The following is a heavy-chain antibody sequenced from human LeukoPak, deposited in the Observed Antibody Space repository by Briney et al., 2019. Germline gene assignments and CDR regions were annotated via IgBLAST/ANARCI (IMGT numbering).Heavy chain of an antibody. CDR3: AKDISFDYGSGSLKIGAFDI. D-gene: IGHD3-10*01. V-gene: IGHV3-30*18. CDR1: GLIFSSYG. J-gene: IGHJ3*02. CDR2: ISYDGTNK. Sequence: AGGSLRLSCAASGLIFSSYGLHWVRQAPGKGLEWVAVISYDGTNKYYADSVKGRFTISRDNSKNTVYLQMNSLRAEDTALYYCAKDISFDYGSGSLKIGAFDIWGQGTMVTVSS.